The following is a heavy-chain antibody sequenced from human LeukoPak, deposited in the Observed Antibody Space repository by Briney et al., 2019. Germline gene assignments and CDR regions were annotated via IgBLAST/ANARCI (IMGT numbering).Heavy chain of an antibody. V-gene: IGHV3-53*01. J-gene: IGHJ4*02. CDR2: VFPDGRT. D-gene: IGHD4-17*01. CDR1: GFSVNDNY. CDR3: ARTNPVYGDYDY. Sequence: GGSLRLSCAVSGFSVNDNYMSWVRQAPGKGLQWVSVVFPDGRTYYADSVKGRFTISRDLARNTLLLQMHSLRADDTAVHYCARTNPVYGDYDYWGQGTLVTVSS.